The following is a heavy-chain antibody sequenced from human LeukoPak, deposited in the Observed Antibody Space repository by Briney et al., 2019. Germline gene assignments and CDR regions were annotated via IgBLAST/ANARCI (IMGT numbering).Heavy chain of an antibody. CDR3: ARKIEGGVTGSDY. J-gene: IGHJ4*02. CDR2: ISGSGDST. Sequence: HPGGSLRLPCAASGFTFSYYAMRWVRQAPGKGLEWVSAISGSGDSTYYADSVKGRFTISRDSSKNTLYLQMNNLRAEDTAVYYCARKIEGGVTGSDYWGQGTLVTVSS. V-gene: IGHV3-23*01. CDR1: GFTFSYYA. D-gene: IGHD1-26*01.